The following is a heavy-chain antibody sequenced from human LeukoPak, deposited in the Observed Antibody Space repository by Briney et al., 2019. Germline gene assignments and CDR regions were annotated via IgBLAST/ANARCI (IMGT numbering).Heavy chain of an antibody. CDR1: GFTVSSNY. Sequence: GGSLRLSCAASGFTVSSNYMSWVRQAPGKGLEWVSVIYSGGSTNYADSVKGRFTISRDNSKSTLYLQMNSLRAEDTAVYYCARENGSPLDYWGQGTLVTVSS. D-gene: IGHD3-10*01. CDR3: ARENGSPLDY. V-gene: IGHV3-53*01. CDR2: IYSGGST. J-gene: IGHJ4*02.